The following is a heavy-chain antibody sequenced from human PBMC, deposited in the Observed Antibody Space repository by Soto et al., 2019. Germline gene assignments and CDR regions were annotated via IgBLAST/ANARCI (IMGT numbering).Heavy chain of an antibody. Sequence: QVQLVESGGGVVQRWRSLRLSCAASGFTFSSDGMHWVRQAPGKGLEWVAVISYDGSNKYYADSVKGRFTISRDNSKNTLYLQMNSLRAEDTAVYYCAKELELLLIGSWFDPWGQGTLVTVSS. D-gene: IGHD1-26*01. CDR1: GFTFSSDG. CDR3: AKELELLLIGSWFDP. CDR2: ISYDGSNK. J-gene: IGHJ5*02. V-gene: IGHV3-30*18.